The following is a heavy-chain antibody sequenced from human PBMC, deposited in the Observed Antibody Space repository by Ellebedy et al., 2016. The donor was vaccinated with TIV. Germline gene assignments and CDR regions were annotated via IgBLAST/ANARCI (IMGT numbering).Heavy chain of an antibody. CDR3: AREGRGNSTPLDY. CDR1: GFTFSTYS. Sequence: GESLKISCAASGFTFSTYSMNWVRQAPGKGLEWVSYISFSSSTIYYTDSVKCRFTISRDSAKNSLYLQMNSLRAEDTAVYYCAREGRGNSTPLDYWGQGTLVTVSS. CDR2: ISFSSSTI. V-gene: IGHV3-48*04. J-gene: IGHJ4*02. D-gene: IGHD2/OR15-2a*01.